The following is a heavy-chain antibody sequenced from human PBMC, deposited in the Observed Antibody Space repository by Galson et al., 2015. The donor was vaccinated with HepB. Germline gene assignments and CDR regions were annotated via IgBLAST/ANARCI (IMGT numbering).Heavy chain of an antibody. V-gene: IGHV3-23*01. CDR3: ARVLVPAAMGGEGGFDI. D-gene: IGHD2-2*01. J-gene: IGHJ3*02. CDR2: ISGSGETT. Sequence: SLRLSCAASGFTSRKYVMSWVRQAPGKGLEWVSTISGSGETTYYADSVRGRFTISRDNSKNMLYLHMNSLRAEDTALYYCARVLVPAAMGGEGGFDIWGQGTLVSVSS. CDR1: GFTSRKYV.